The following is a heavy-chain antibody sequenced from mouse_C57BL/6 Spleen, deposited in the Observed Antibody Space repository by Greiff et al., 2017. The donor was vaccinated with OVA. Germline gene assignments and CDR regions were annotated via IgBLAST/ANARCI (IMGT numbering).Heavy chain of an antibody. Sequence: VQLQESGPGLVQPSQSLSITCTVSGFSLTSYGVHWVRQSPGKGLEWLGVIWSGGSTDYNAAFISRLSISKDNSKSQVFFKMNSLQADDTAIYYCAREGTTVVAHEGYFDVWGTGTTVTVSS. D-gene: IGHD1-1*01. CDR2: IWSGGST. CDR1: GFSLTSYG. J-gene: IGHJ1*03. V-gene: IGHV2-2*01. CDR3: AREGTTVVAHEGYFDV.